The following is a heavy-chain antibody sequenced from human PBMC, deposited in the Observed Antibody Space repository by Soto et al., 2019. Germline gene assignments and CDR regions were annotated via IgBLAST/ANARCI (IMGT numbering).Heavy chain of an antibody. CDR3: ARCSGWYGQCYFDC. CDR2: IYSDGRT. CDR1: GFIVSSSY. Sequence: DVQLVETGGGLIQPGGSLRLSCAASGFIVSSSYMSWVRQAPGKGLEWVSVIYSDGRTYYADSVKGRFTISRDNSKNTLYLQMNSLSAKDTAVYYCARCSGWYGQCYFDCWGQGTLVTVSS. D-gene: IGHD6-13*01. J-gene: IGHJ4*02. V-gene: IGHV3-53*02.